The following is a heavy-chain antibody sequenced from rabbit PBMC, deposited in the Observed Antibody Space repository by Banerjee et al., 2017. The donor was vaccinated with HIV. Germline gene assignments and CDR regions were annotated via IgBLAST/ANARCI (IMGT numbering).Heavy chain of an antibody. Sequence: QQQLEESGGGLVKPGGTLTLTCKASGIDFSSYYYMCWVRQAPGKGLEWIGCIYTGTGTWYASWVNGRFTISKTSSTTVTLQMTSLTAADTATYFCARWAGYFYYFNLWGPGTLVTVS. D-gene: IGHD1-1*01. CDR3: ARWAGYFYYFNL. CDR1: GIDFSSYYY. CDR2: IYTGTGT. V-gene: IGHV1S43*01. J-gene: IGHJ4*01.